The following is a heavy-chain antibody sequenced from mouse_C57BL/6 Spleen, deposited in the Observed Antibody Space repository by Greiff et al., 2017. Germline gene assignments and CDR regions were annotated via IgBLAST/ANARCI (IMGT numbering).Heavy chain of an antibody. D-gene: IGHD1-1*01. V-gene: IGHV1-61*01. CDR3: ARGYYGSSVYAMDY. Sequence: QVQLQQPGAELVRPGSSVKLSCKASGYTFTSYWMDWVKQRPGQGLEWIGNIYPSDSETHYNQKFKDKATLTVDKSSSTAYMQLSSLTSADSAVYYCARGYYGSSVYAMDYWGQGTSVTVSS. CDR2: IYPSDSET. CDR1: GYTFTSYW. J-gene: IGHJ4*01.